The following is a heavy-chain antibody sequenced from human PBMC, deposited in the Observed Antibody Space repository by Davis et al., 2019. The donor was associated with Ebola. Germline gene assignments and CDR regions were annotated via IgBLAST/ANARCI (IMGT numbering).Heavy chain of an antibody. V-gene: IGHV3-7*01. J-gene: IGHJ4*02. D-gene: IGHD1-14*01. Sequence: GGSLRLSCAASGFTFSSYEMNWVRQAPGKGLEWVANIKQDGSQTNYGDSVKGRFTISRDNAKRSLYLQMNSLRAEDTAVYYCAVMPDDYWGQGTPVTVSS. CDR2: IKQDGSQT. CDR3: AVMPDDY. CDR1: GFTFSSYE.